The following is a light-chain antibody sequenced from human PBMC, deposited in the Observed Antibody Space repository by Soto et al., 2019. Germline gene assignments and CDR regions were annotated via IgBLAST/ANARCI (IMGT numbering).Light chain of an antibody. V-gene: IGKV1-27*01. Sequence: DIQMTQSPSSLSASVGDRVTITCRASQAIYNYLAWYQQKPGKVPTLLISAASTLQSGVPYSFSGSGSGTDFTLTISSLQPEDVATYYCQKFSAVPTFGGGTKVEI. CDR3: QKFSAVPT. CDR2: AAS. J-gene: IGKJ4*01. CDR1: QAIYNY.